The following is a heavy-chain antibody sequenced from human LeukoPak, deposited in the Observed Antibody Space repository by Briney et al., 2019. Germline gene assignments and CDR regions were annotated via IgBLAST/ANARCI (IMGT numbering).Heavy chain of an antibody. CDR1: GYTFTSYA. CDR3: ARGGYNYGWRDSFDI. V-gene: IGHV1-3*02. J-gene: IGHJ3*02. D-gene: IGHD5-18*01. Sequence: ASVKVSCKASGYTFTSYAMHWVRQAPGQRLEWMGWSNAGNGNTKYSQEFQGRVTITRDTSASTAYMELSSLRSEDMAVYYCARGGYNYGWRDSFDIWGQGTMVTVFS. CDR2: SNAGNGNT.